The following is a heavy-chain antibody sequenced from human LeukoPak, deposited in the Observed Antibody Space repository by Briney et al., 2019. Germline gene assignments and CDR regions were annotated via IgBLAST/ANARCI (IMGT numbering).Heavy chain of an antibody. D-gene: IGHD1-26*01. Sequence: SVKVSCKASGGTFSSYAISWVRQAPGQGLEWMGGIIPIFGTANYAQKFQGRVTITADESTSTAYMELSSLRSEDTAAFYCARSTSSSGRPLYYFDYWGQGSLLTVSS. CDR3: ARSTSSSGRPLYYFDY. CDR1: GGTFSSYA. V-gene: IGHV1-69*13. CDR2: IIPIFGTA. J-gene: IGHJ4*02.